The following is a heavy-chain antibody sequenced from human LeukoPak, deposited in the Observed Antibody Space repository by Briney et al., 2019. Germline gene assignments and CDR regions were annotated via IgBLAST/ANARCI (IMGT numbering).Heavy chain of an antibody. Sequence: QTLSLTCAISGDSVSSNSAAWNWIRQSPSSGLEWLGRTYYRSKWYNDYAVSVKSRITINPDTSKNQFSLQLNSVTPEDTAVYYCARGPIVVVPAAIRFWFDPWGQGTLVTVSS. V-gene: IGHV6-1*01. CDR3: ARGPIVVVPAAIRFWFDP. J-gene: IGHJ5*02. CDR1: GDSVSSNSAA. CDR2: TYYRSKWYN. D-gene: IGHD2-2*02.